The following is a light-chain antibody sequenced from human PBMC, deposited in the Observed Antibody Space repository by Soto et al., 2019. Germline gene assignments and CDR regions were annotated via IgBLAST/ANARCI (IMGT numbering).Light chain of an antibody. CDR3: QQYGASPGT. CDR2: DAS. CDR1: QRVSGSS. V-gene: IGKV3-20*01. J-gene: IGKJ1*01. Sequence: EIVLTQSPGTLSLSPGERATLSCRASQRVSGSSLAWYQRRPGQAPRLLIYDASYRVTGIPDRFSGRGSGTDFTLTVSTLEPEDFAVYYCQQYGASPGTFGQGTKVEIK.